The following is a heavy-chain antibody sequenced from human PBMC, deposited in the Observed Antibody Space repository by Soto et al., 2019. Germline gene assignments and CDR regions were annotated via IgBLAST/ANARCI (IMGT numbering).Heavy chain of an antibody. J-gene: IGHJ6*02. Sequence: GGSLRLSCAASGFTFSSYWMHWVRQAPGKGLVWVSRINSDGSSTSYADSVKGRFTISRDNAKNTLYLQMSSLRAEDTAVYYCARDLPSVTYYYYYYGMDVWGQGTTVTAP. V-gene: IGHV3-74*01. CDR2: INSDGSST. CDR1: GFTFSSYW. D-gene: IGHD4-4*01. CDR3: ARDLPSVTYYYYYYGMDV.